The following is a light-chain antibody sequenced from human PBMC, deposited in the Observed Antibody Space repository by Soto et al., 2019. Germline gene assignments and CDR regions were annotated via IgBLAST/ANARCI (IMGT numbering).Light chain of an antibody. CDR2: AAS. CDR3: QQYDSYWT. CDR1: QSISGY. Sequence: DIQMTQYTSSLSASVGDRVTITCRASQSISGYLNWYQQKPGKAPKLLIYAASSLQSGVPSRFSGSGSGTEFTLTICCLQPDDFATCYCQQYDSYWTFCQGTKV. V-gene: IGKV1-39*01. J-gene: IGKJ1*01.